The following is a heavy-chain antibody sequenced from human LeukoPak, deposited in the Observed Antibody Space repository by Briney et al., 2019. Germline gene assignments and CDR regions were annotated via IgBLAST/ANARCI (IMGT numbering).Heavy chain of an antibody. D-gene: IGHD2-15*01. CDR2: IYYSGST. CDR1: GGSISSSSYY. Sequence: TSETLSLTCTVSGGSISSSSYYWGWIRQPPGKGLEWIESIYYSGSTYYNPSLKSRVTISVATSKNQFSLKLSSVTAADTAVYYCARPYSSLARSAFDIWGQGTMVTVSS. J-gene: IGHJ3*02. CDR3: ARPYSSLARSAFDI. V-gene: IGHV4-39*01.